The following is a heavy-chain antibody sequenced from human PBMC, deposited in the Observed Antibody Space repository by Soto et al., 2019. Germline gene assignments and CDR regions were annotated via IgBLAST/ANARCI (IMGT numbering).Heavy chain of an antibody. J-gene: IGHJ6*02. CDR2: IIPIFGTA. V-gene: IGHV1-69*13. D-gene: IGHD1-26*01. CDR1: GGTFSSYA. CDR3: ARGALVGALGGRYYYGMDV. Sequence: SVXVSCKASGGTFSSYAISWVRQAPGQGLEWMGGIIPIFGTANYAQKFQGRVTITVDESTSTAYMELSSLRSEDTAVYYCARGALVGALGGRYYYGMDVWGQGTTVTVSS.